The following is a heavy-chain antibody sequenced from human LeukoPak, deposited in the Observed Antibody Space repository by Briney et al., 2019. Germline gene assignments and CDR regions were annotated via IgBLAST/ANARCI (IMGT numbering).Heavy chain of an antibody. CDR2: IYYSGST. Sequence: SETLSLTCIVSGGSISSYYWSWIRQPPGKGLEWIGYIYYSGSTNYNPSLKSRVTISVDTSKNQFSLKLSSVTAADTAVYYCARGLVQWLVKGVFDYWGQGTLVTVSS. CDR3: ARGLVQWLVKGVFDY. CDR1: GGSISSYY. J-gene: IGHJ4*02. D-gene: IGHD6-19*01. V-gene: IGHV4-59*01.